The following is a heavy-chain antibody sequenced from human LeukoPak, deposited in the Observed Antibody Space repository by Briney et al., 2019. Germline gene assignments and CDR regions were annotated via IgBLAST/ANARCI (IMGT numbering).Heavy chain of an antibody. D-gene: IGHD4-17*01. CDR2: ISSSSSMI. CDR1: GFTFSSYS. V-gene: IGHV3-48*02. CDR3: ARDYGDLPARVPYFDY. Sequence: AGGSLRLSCAASGFTFSSYSMNWVRQAPGKGLEWVSYISSSSSMIYYADSVKGRFTISRDNAKNSLYLQMKSLRDKDTAIYYCARDYGDLPARVPYFDYWGQGTLVTVSS. J-gene: IGHJ4*02.